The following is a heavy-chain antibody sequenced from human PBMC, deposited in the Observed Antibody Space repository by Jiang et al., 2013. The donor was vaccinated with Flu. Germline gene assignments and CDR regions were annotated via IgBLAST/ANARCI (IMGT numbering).Heavy chain of an antibody. V-gene: IGHV1-2*02. CDR3: ARDYYDSSGYHSDAFDI. CDR2: INPNSGGT. D-gene: IGHD3-22*01. CDR1: GYTFTGYY. Sequence: GAEVKKPGASVKVSCKASGYTFTGYYMHWVRQAPGQGLEWMGWINPNSGGTNYAQKFQGRVTMTRDTSISTAYMELSRLRSDDTAVYYCARDYYDSSGYHSDAFDIWGQGTMVTV. J-gene: IGHJ3*02.